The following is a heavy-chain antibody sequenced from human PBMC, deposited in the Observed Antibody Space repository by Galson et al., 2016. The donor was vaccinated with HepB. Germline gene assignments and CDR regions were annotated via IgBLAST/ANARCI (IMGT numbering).Heavy chain of an antibody. CDR2: ISGYSGDT. CDR1: GYTFTKYR. J-gene: IGHJ6*03. D-gene: IGHD2-2*01. V-gene: IGHV1-18*04. Sequence: SVKVSCKASGYTFTKYRVSWVRQAPGQGLEWMAWISGYSGDTNYSPRFQGRVTLTTDTSTTTVYMEVRSLRSDDTALYYCARGPLCYDHMDFWGKGTTVTVSS. CDR3: ARGPLCYDHMDF.